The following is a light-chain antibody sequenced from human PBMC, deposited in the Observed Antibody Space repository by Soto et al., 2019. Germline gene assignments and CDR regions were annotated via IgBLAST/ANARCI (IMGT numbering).Light chain of an antibody. CDR3: VSYTSATTWV. CDR2: RVI. Sequence: QSVLTQPASVSGSPGQSITISCTGTSSDIGRYDYVSWYQQFPGKAPKLMIYRVINRPSGVSDRFSGSKSGNSASLSISGLQPEDEASYFCVSYTSATTWVFGGGTKLTVL. V-gene: IGLV2-14*03. J-gene: IGLJ3*02. CDR1: SSDIGRYDY.